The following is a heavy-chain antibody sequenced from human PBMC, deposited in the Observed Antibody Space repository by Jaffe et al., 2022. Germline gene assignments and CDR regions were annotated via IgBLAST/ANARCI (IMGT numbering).Heavy chain of an antibody. CDR3: ARSDFWSGYYKYINWFDP. CDR2: IYYSGST. CDR1: GGSITSSSHY. D-gene: IGHD3-3*01. J-gene: IGHJ5*02. V-gene: IGHV4-39*01. Sequence: QLQLQESGPRLVRPSETLSLTCAVSGGSITSSSHYWGWIRQPPGKGLEWIGSIYYSGSTYYNPSLESRVSISVDTSKNQFSLKLSSVTAADTAVYYCARSDFWSGYYKYINWFDPWGQGTLVTVSS.